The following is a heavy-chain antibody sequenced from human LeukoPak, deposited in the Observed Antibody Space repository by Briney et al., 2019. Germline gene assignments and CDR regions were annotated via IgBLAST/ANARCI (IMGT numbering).Heavy chain of an antibody. CDR1: GFTFSSYW. D-gene: IGHD5-18*01. CDR2: INSDGSST. J-gene: IGHJ5*02. CDR3: ARGAASNWFDP. V-gene: IGHV3-74*01. Sequence: PGGSLRLSCAASGFTFSSYWMHWVRQAPGKGLVWVSRINSDGSSTSYADSVRGRFTISRDNAKNTLYLQMNSLRAEDTAVYYCARGAASNWFDPWGQGTLVTVSS.